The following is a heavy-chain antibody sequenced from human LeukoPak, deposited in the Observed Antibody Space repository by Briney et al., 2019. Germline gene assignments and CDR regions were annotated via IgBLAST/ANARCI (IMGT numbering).Heavy chain of an antibody. D-gene: IGHD1-26*01. CDR2: ISGSGGST. Sequence: GGSLRLSCAASGFTFSSYAMSWVRQAPGKGLEWVSAISGSGGSTYYADSVKGRFTISRDNSKNTLYLQMNSLRAEDTAVYYCAKFRHSGSYSTDFDYWGQGTLVTVSS. CDR1: GFTFSSYA. CDR3: AKFRHSGSYSTDFDY. V-gene: IGHV3-23*01. J-gene: IGHJ4*02.